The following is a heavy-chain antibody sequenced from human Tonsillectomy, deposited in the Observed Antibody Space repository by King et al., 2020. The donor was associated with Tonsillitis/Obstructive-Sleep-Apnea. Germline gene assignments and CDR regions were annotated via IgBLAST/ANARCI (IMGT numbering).Heavy chain of an antibody. V-gene: IGHV4-31*03. CDR2: ISYSGST. Sequence: VPLQESGPGLVKPSQSLSLNCTVSGGPISSGENFWSWIRQHPGKGLEWIGYISYSGSTYYNPSLKSRVTISADTSKNQLSLQLRSVTVADTAVYFCSRTTPPYYYYHMDVWGKGTTVTVSS. D-gene: IGHD1-1*01. CDR1: GGPISSGENF. J-gene: IGHJ6*03. CDR3: SRTTPPYYYYHMDV.